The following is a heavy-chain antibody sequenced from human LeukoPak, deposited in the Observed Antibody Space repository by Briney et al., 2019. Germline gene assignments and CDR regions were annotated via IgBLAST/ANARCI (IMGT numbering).Heavy chain of an antibody. CDR3: ARKLLWFGELLPRYYGMDV. CDR1: GGTFSSYA. J-gene: IGHJ6*01. CDR2: IIPIFGTA. Sequence: ASVKLSCKASGGTFSSYAISWVRQAPGQGLEWMGGIIPIFGTANYAQKFQGRVTITADESTSTAYMERSSPRSEDTAVYYCARKLLWFGELLPRYYGMDVWGQGTTVTVSS. V-gene: IGHV1-69*13. D-gene: IGHD3-10*01.